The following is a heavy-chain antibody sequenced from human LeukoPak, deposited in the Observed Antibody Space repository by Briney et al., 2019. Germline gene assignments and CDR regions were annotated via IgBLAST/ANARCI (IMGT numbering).Heavy chain of an antibody. V-gene: IGHV3-7*03. CDR2: IKQDGSEK. Sequence: PGGSLRLSCVASGFTFSSRDWMTWVRQAPGKGLEWVANIKQDGSEKNYVDSVKGRFTISRDNAKNSVDLQMNSLRVEDTAVYYCAKDQGSGLGSYSWGYFDSWGQGTLVTVSS. D-gene: IGHD3-10*01. J-gene: IGHJ4*02. CDR3: AKDQGSGLGSYSWGYFDS. CDR1: GFTFSSRDW.